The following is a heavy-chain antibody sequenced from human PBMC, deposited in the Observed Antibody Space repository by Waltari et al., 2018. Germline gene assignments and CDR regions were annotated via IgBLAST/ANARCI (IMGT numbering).Heavy chain of an antibody. CDR1: GGSISSYY. V-gene: IGHV4-59*01. J-gene: IGHJ4*02. CDR2: IYYSGST. D-gene: IGHD3-16*01. CDR3: ARARGGGFDY. Sequence: QVQLQESGPGLVKPSETLSLTCTVSGGSISSYYWSWIRQPPGKGLEWIGYIYYSGSTNYNPPLKSRVTISVDTSKNQFSLKLSSVTAADSAVYYCARARGGGFDYWGQGTLVTVSS.